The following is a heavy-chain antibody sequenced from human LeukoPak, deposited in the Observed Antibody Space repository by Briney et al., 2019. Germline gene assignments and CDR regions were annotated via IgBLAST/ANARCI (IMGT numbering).Heavy chain of an antibody. CDR1: GFTFSSYA. CDR2: IFGSGGSA. CDR3: GKTTTGYSSGRYPAWPVDY. Sequence: SGGSLRLSCTASGFTFSSYAMYWVRQAPGKGLEWVSGIFGSGGSAHYADSVKGRFTISRDNSKNTVYLQMNSLRAEDTAVYHCGKTTTGYSSGRYPAWPVDYWGQGTLVTVSS. J-gene: IGHJ4*02. D-gene: IGHD6-19*01. V-gene: IGHV3-23*01.